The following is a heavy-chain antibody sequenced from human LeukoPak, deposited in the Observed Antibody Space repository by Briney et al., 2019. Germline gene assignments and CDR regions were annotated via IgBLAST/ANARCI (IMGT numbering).Heavy chain of an antibody. CDR1: GFTFSSYA. V-gene: IGHV3-23*01. J-gene: IGHJ4*02. CDR2: ISGSGGST. Sequence: GGSLRLSCAASGFTFSSYAMSWVRQAPGKGLEWVSAISGSGGSTYYADSVKGRFTISRDNSRNTLYLQMNSLRAEDTAVFYCARVHSYDSSGYFDSWGQGTLVTVSS. D-gene: IGHD3-22*01. CDR3: ARVHSYDSSGYFDS.